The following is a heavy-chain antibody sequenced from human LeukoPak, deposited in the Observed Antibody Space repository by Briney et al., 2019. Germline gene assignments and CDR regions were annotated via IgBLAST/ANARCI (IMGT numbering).Heavy chain of an antibody. Sequence: GGSLRLSCAASGFTFSSYSMSWVRQAPGKGLEWVSAIRRTGGSTYYADSVKGRFTISRDNSKNTLYLQMNSLRAEDTAVYYCANTDYYDTSALDYWGQGTLVTVSS. CDR2: IRRTGGST. CDR1: GFTFSSYS. V-gene: IGHV3-23*01. J-gene: IGHJ4*02. CDR3: ANTDYYDTSALDY. D-gene: IGHD3-22*01.